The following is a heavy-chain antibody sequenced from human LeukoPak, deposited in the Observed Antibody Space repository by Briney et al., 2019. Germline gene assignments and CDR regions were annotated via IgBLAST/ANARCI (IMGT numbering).Heavy chain of an antibody. CDR2: IYTSGST. D-gene: IGHD5-24*01. Sequence: SETLSLTCTVSGGSISSYYWSWIRQPAGKGLEWIGYIYTSGSTNYNPSLKSRVTISVDTSKNQFSLKLSSVTAADTAVYYCASQAELMATPDAFDIWGQGTMVTVSS. CDR3: ASQAELMATPDAFDI. J-gene: IGHJ3*02. V-gene: IGHV4-4*09. CDR1: GGSISSYY.